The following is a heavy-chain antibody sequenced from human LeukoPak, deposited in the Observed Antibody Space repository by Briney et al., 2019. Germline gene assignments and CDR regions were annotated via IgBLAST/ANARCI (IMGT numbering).Heavy chain of an antibody. CDR1: GFTVSTNY. V-gene: IGHV3-53*01. J-gene: IGHJ2*01. CDR3: ARVGDHFHWYLDL. D-gene: IGHD3-3*02. CDR2: LYSGSST. Sequence: GGSLRLSCAASGFTVSTNYMNWVRQAPGKGLEWVSILYSGSSTYYADSVEGRFTVSRDSSKNTLFLQMNDLRAEDTAVYYCARVGDHFHWYLDLWGRGTLVTVSS.